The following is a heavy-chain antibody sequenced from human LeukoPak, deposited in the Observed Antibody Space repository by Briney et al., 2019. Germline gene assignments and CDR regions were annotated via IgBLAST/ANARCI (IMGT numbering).Heavy chain of an antibody. CDR3: ARSTYYDFWSGYSFWFDP. J-gene: IGHJ5*02. CDR1: GCSITGYH. CDR2: IYYSGST. D-gene: IGHD3-3*01. Sequence: SETLSLTCTVSGCSITGYHWSWIRQPPGKGLEWIGYIYYSGSTNYNPSLKSRVTISVDTSKNQFSLKLSSVTAADTAVYYCARSTYYDFWSGYSFWFDPWGQGTLVTVSS. V-gene: IGHV4-59*01.